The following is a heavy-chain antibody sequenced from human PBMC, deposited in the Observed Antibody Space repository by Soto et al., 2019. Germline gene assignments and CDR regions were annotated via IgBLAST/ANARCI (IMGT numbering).Heavy chain of an antibody. J-gene: IGHJ4*02. V-gene: IGHV3-72*01. CDR2: TRNKANSYTT. CDR1: GFTFSDHY. Sequence: GGSLRLSCAASGFTFSDHYMDWVRQAPGKGLEWVGRTRNKANSYTTEYAASVKGRFTISRDDSKNSLYLQMNSLKTEDTAVYYCARDTPEDSSSYYFDYWGQGTLVTVSS. CDR3: ARDTPEDSSSYYFDY. D-gene: IGHD6-6*01.